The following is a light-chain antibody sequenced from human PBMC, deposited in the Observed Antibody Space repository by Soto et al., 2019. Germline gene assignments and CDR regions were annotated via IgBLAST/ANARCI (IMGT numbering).Light chain of an antibody. J-gene: IGKJ4*01. CDR1: QGISSY. V-gene: IGKV1-9*01. CDR3: QQLNSYRKLT. CDR2: AAS. Sequence: DIQLTQSPSFLSASVGDRVTITCRASQGISSYLAWYQQKPGKAPKLLIYAASTLQSGVPSRFSGSGSGTEFTLTISSLQPADFATYYCQQLNSYRKLTFGGGTKVEIK.